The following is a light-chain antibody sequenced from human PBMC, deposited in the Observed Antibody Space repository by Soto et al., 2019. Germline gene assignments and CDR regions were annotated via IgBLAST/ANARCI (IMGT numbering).Light chain of an antibody. CDR2: DAS. J-gene: IGKJ2*01. V-gene: IGKV1-33*01. CDR1: QDITNY. Sequence: DIQMTQSPSSLSASVGASVTITCQASQDITNYLNWDQQKPGKAPKLLIYDASNLETVVPSRFRGSGSGTDFNFTITSLQPEDFATYYCQPYDTVHPSFGQGTKLDIK. CDR3: QPYDTVHPS.